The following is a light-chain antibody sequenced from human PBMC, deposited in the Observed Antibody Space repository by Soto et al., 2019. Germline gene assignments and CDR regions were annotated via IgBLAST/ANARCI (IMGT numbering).Light chain of an antibody. J-gene: IGKJ4*01. CDR3: QQLNSYPFLT. Sequence: DIQLTQSPSFLSASVGDRVTITCRARQGISSYLAWYQQKPGKAPKLLIYAASTLQSWVPSRFSGSGSGTEFTLTLSSLQPEDFATYYCQQLNSYPFLTFGGGTKVEIK. V-gene: IGKV1-9*01. CDR2: AAS. CDR1: QGISSY.